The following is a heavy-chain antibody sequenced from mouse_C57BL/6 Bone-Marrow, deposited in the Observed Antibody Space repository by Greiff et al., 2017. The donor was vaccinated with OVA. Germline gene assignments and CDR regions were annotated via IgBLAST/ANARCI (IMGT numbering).Heavy chain of an antibody. CDR2: IHPNSGST. D-gene: IGHD1-1*01. CDR1: GYTFTSYW. V-gene: IGHV1-64*01. J-gene: IGHJ4*01. Sequence: QVQLQQSGAELVKPGASVKLSCKASGYTFTSYWMHWVKQRPGQGLEWIGMIHPNSGSTNYNEKFKSKATLTVDKSSSTAYMQLSSLTSEDSAVYYCASYYYGSSYDYAMDYWGQGTSVTVSS. CDR3: ASYYYGSSYDYAMDY.